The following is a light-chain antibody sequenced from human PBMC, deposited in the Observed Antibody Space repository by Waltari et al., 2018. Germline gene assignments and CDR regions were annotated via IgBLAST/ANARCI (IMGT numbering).Light chain of an antibody. Sequence: QSVLTQPPSASGTPGQRATISCSGRSSNIGSTFVYWYQQLPGTAPKLLIYRKKQRPSGVPDRFSGSKSGTSASLAISGLRSEDEADYYCATWDDSLSAWVFGGGTKLTVL. CDR3: ATWDDSLSAWV. J-gene: IGLJ3*02. V-gene: IGLV1-47*01. CDR2: RKK. CDR1: SSNIGSTF.